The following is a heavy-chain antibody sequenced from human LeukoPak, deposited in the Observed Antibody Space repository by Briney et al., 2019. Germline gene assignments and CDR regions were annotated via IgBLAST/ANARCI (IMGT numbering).Heavy chain of an antibody. CDR1: GYTFTGYY. D-gene: IGHD6-19*01. J-gene: IGHJ4*02. Sequence: ASVKVSCKASGYTFTGYYMHWVRQAPGQGLEWMGWINPNSGGTNYAQKFQGRVTMTRDTSISTAYMELSRLRSDDTAVYYCARDLSSGSYYFDYWGQGTLVIVSS. V-gene: IGHV1-2*02. CDR3: ARDLSSGSYYFDY. CDR2: INPNSGGT.